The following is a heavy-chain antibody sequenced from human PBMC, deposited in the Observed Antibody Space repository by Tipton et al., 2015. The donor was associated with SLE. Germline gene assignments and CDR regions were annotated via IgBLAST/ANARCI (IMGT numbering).Heavy chain of an antibody. V-gene: IGHV4-39*01. Sequence: TLSLTCTVSGGSISSSSYYWGWIRQPPGKGLDWIGRIYYSGSTYYNPSLKSRVTISEDTSKNQFSLKLSSVTAADTAVYYCAIRDGSYGVDYWGQGTLVTVSS. D-gene: IGHD1-26*01. J-gene: IGHJ4*02. CDR1: GGSISSSSYY. CDR2: IYYSGST. CDR3: AIRDGSYGVDY.